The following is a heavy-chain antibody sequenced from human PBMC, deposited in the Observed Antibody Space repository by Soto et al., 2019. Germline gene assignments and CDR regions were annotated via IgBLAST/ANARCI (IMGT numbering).Heavy chain of an antibody. J-gene: IGHJ5*02. CDR2: ISSSSSYI. CDR1: GFTFSSYS. V-gene: IGHV3-21*01. CDR3: ARDSEPNYYDSSGYES. D-gene: IGHD3-22*01. Sequence: EVQLVESGGGLVKPGGSLRLSCAASGFTFSSYSMNWVRQAPGKGLEWVSSISSSSSYIYYADSVKGRFTISRDNAKNSLYLQMNSLRAEDTAVYYCARDSEPNYYDSSGYESWGQGTLVTVSS.